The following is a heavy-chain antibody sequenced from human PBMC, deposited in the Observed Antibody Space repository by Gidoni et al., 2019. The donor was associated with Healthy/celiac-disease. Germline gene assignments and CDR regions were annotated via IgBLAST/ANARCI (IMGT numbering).Heavy chain of an antibody. CDR3: ARGPRRLVPAALDY. CDR1: GGSFSGYY. Sequence: QVQLQQWGAGLLKPSETLSLTCAVYGGSFSGYYWSWIRQPPGKGLEWIGEINHSGSTNYNPSLKSRVTISVDTSKTQFSLKLSSVTAADTAVYYCARGPRRLVPAALDYWGQGTLVTVSS. J-gene: IGHJ4*02. V-gene: IGHV4-34*01. D-gene: IGHD2-2*01. CDR2: INHSGST.